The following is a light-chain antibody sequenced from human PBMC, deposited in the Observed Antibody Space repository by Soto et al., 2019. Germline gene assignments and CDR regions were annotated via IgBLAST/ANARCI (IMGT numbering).Light chain of an antibody. V-gene: IGKV1-9*01. CDR1: QGISSH. Sequence: DIQLTQSPSFLSASVGDRVTITCRASQGISSHLAWYQQIPGKGPKLLIYAASTFQSGVPSRFSGSGYGTDFTLAISSLQPEDFATYYCQQVNGYPHTFGQGTNQEIK. CDR2: AAS. J-gene: IGKJ2*01. CDR3: QQVNGYPHT.